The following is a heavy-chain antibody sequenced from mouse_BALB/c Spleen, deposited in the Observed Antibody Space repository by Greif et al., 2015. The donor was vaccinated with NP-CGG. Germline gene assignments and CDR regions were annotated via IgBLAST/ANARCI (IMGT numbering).Heavy chain of an antibody. Sequence: VQLQQSGPELVKPGASVKIPCKASGYTFTDYNMDWVKQSHGKSLERIGDINPNNGGTIYNQKFKGKATLTVDKSSSTAYMELRSLTSEDTAAYYCARAYYGNSWFAYWGQGTLVTVSA. J-gene: IGHJ3*01. V-gene: IGHV1-18*01. D-gene: IGHD2-10*01. CDR3: ARAYYGNSWFAY. CDR1: GYTFTDYN. CDR2: INPNNGGT.